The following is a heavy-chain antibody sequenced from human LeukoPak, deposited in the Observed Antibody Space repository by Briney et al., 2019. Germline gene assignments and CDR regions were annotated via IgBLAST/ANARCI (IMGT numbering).Heavy chain of an antibody. D-gene: IGHD5-24*01. CDR1: GYTFTSYG. Sequence: ASVKVSCKASGYTFTSYGISWVRQAPGQGLEWMGWISTYNGNTNYAQKFQGRVTITADESTSTAYMELSSLRSEDTAVYYCARHVEMATITFDYWGQGTLVTVSS. J-gene: IGHJ4*02. CDR3: ARHVEMATITFDY. V-gene: IGHV1-18*01. CDR2: ISTYNGNT.